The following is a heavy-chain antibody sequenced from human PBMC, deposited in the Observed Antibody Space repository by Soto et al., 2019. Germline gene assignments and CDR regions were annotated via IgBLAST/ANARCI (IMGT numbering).Heavy chain of an antibody. J-gene: IGHJ6*02. Sequence: SLRLSCAASGFTFSSYGMHWVRQAPGKGLEWVAVIWYDGSNKYYADSVKGRFTISRDNSKNTLYLQMNSLRAEDTAVYYCARGARARQFYYYYGMDVWGQGTTVTVSS. D-gene: IGHD6-6*01. V-gene: IGHV3-33*01. CDR3: ARGARARQFYYYYGMDV. CDR2: IWYDGSNK. CDR1: GFTFSSYG.